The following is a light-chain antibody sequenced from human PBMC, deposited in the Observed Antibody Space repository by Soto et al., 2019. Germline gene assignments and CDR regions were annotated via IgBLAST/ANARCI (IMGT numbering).Light chain of an antibody. V-gene: IGLV2-18*02. J-gene: IGLJ1*01. CDR2: EVS. CDR1: SSDVGGYNR. Sequence: QSALTQPPSVSGSPGQSVTISCTGTSSDVGGYNRVSWYRQPPGTAPKLMIYEVSSRPSGVPDRFSGSKSGNTASLTISGLQAEYEAEYYSRSYTSLTPHVFVNGNMLTVL. CDR3: RSYTSLTPHV.